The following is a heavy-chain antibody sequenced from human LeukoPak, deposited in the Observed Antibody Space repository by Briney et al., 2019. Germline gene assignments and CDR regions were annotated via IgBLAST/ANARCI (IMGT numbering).Heavy chain of an antibody. CDR3: ARAVAGTSPWFDP. J-gene: IGHJ5*02. Sequence: SETLSLTCTVSGGSISSSSYYWGWIRHPPGKGLEWIGSIYYSGSTYYNPSLKSRVTISVDTSKNQFSLKLSSVTAADTAVYYCARAVAGTSPWFDPWGQGTLVTVSS. V-gene: IGHV4-39*07. CDR2: IYYSGST. CDR1: GGSISSSSYY. D-gene: IGHD6-19*01.